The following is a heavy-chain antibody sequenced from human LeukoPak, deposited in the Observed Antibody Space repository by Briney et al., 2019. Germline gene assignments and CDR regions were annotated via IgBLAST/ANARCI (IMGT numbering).Heavy chain of an antibody. CDR3: ATNIVGATNGEVY. J-gene: IGHJ4*02. Sequence: SETLSLTCTVSGGSISSGGYYWSWIRQPPGKGLEWIGSIYYSGSTYYNPSLKSRVTISVDTSKNQFSLKLSSVTAADTAVYYCATNIVGATNGEVYWGQGTLVTVSS. CDR1: GGSISSGGYY. D-gene: IGHD1-26*01. V-gene: IGHV4-39*01. CDR2: IYYSGST.